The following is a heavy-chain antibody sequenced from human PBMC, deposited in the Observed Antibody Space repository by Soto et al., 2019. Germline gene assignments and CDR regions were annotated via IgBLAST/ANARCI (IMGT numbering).Heavy chain of an antibody. CDR2: IWYDGSKK. J-gene: IGHJ4*02. Sequence: PGGSLRLSCAASGFTFSTYVMHWVRQAPGKGLEWVSVIWYDGSKKYYGDSVKGRFSISRDNSKNMLYLEMNSLRAEDTAVYYCARDMGGTGTFDYWGQGTLVTVSS. CDR3: ARDMGGTGTFDY. CDR1: GFTFSTYV. V-gene: IGHV3-33*01. D-gene: IGHD1-26*01.